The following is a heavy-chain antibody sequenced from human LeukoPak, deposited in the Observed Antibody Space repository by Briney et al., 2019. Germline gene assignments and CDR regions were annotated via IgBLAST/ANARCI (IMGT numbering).Heavy chain of an antibody. V-gene: IGHV4-59*04. J-gene: IGHJ4*02. Sequence: SETLSLTCTVSGGSISSYYWSWIRQPPGKGLEWMGCIHYSGTTYSNPSLKSRISISVDTSKSQFSLKLRSVTAADTAVYYCARRYYFVSGSYYPFDFWGQGTLVTVSS. CDR3: ARRYYFVSGSYYPFDF. CDR2: IHYSGTT. D-gene: IGHD3-10*01. CDR1: GGSISSYY.